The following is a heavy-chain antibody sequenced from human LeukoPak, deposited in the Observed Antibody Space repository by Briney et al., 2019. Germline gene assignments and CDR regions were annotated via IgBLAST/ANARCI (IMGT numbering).Heavy chain of an antibody. CDR3: ARGRTSGIAVAGPRNWFDP. J-gene: IGHJ5*02. D-gene: IGHD6-19*01. CDR2: INHSGST. CDR1: GGSFSGYY. V-gene: IGHV4-34*01. Sequence: SETLSLTCAVYGGSFSGYYWSWIRQPPGKGLEWIGEINHSGSTNYNPSLKSRVTISVDTSKNQFSLKLSSVTAADTAVYYCARGRTSGIAVAGPRNWFDPWGQGTLVTVSS.